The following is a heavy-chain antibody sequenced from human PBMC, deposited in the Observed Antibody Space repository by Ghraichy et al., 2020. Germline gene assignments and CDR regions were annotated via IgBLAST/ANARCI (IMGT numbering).Heavy chain of an antibody. J-gene: IGHJ4*02. CDR1: GFTFSSYD. V-gene: IGHV3-13*04. CDR2: IGTAGNT. D-gene: IGHD2-15*01. CDR3: ARASIGFCSGGSCSLDC. Sequence: GESLNISCAASGFTFSSYDMHWVRQPTGKGLEWVSTIGTAGNTYYSDSVKGRFTISRENAKNSLYLHMNNLRAGDMAVYYCARASIGFCSGGSCSLDCWGRGTLVTVSS.